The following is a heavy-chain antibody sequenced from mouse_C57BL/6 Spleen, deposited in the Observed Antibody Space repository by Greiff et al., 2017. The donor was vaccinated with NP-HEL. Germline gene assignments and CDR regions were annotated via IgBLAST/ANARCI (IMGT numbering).Heavy chain of an antibody. D-gene: IGHD2-5*01. CDR1: GFTFSSYT. Sequence: EVKLVESGGGLVKPGGSLKLSCAASGFTFSSYTMSWVRQTPEKRLEWVATISGGGGNTYYPDSVKGRFTFSRDTAKNTLYLQMSSLRAENTAWYYRARSPLDSNYGYYYAMDYGGQGTTVTVSS. CDR2: ISGGGGNT. V-gene: IGHV5-9*01. J-gene: IGHJ4*01. CDR3: ARSPLDSNYGYYYAMDY.